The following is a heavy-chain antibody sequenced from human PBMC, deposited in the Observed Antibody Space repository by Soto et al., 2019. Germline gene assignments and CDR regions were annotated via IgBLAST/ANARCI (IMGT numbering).Heavy chain of an antibody. CDR2: MHHTQGT. D-gene: IGHD3-9*01. V-gene: IGHV4-59*01. J-gene: IGHJ5*02. CDR3: ARVPFVGYFDWLDP. CDR1: GASISSYY. Sequence: SETLSLTCSVSGASISSYYWTWIRQPPGGGLEWIGYMHHTQGTNDNPSLRGRVHMSIDTSMNQFSLRLTSVTAADTAVYYCARVPFVGYFDWLDPWGHGTLVTVS.